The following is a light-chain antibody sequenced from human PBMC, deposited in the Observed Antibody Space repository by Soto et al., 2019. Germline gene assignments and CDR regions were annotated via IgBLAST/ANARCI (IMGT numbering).Light chain of an antibody. V-gene: IGKV1-39*01. Sequence: DIQMTQSPSSLSASVGDRVTITCRASQSISSYLNWYQQKPGKAPKLLIYAASSLQSGVPSRFSDSGSGTDFTLTISSLQPEDFATYYCQQSYSTPPRFTFGPGTKVDIK. CDR2: AAS. CDR3: QQSYSTPPRFT. J-gene: IGKJ3*01. CDR1: QSISSY.